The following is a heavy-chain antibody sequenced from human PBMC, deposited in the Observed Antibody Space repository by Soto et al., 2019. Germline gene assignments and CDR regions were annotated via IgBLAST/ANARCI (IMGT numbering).Heavy chain of an antibody. V-gene: IGHV3-23*01. Sequence: EVHLLESGGGLVHPGESLRLSCGASGFTFSSCVMTWVRQAPGKGLEWVSCITDSGTGTYYADSVKGRFTISRDNSKNTMYLQMNNLRADDTDVYYCAKGLINGRWYAEDWGQGTLVTVSS. CDR2: ITDSGTGT. CDR3: AKGLINGRWYAED. J-gene: IGHJ4*02. D-gene: IGHD6-13*01. CDR1: GFTFSSCV.